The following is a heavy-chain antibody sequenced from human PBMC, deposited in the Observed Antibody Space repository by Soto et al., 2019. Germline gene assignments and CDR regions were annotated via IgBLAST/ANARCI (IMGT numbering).Heavy chain of an antibody. CDR2: ISYDGSNK. CDR3: ARTWIRFGPNDY. D-gene: IGHD3-16*01. V-gene: IGHV3-30*03. J-gene: IGHJ4*02. CDR1: GFTFSSYG. Sequence: PGGSLRLSCAASGFTFSSYGMHWVRQAPGKGLEWVAVISYDGSNKYYADSVKGRFTISRDNSKNTLYLQMNSLRVEDTAIYYCARTWIRFGPNDYWGQGAPVTVSS.